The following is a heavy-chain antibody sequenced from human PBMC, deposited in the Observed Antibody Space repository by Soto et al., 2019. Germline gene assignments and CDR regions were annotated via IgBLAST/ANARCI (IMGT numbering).Heavy chain of an antibody. J-gene: IGHJ4*02. CDR3: ARQFWGGDYYDSSGYSSVDY. CDR1: GYSFTSYW. Sequence: PGESLKISCKGSGYSFTSYWISWVRQMPGKGLEWMGRIDPSDSYTNYSPSFQGHVTISADKSISTAYLQWSSLKASDTAMYYCARQFWGGDYYDSSGYSSVDYWGQGTLVTVSS. D-gene: IGHD3-22*01. CDR2: IDPSDSYT. V-gene: IGHV5-10-1*01.